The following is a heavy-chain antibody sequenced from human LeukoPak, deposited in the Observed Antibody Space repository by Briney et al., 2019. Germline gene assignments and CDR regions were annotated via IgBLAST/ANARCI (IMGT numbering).Heavy chain of an antibody. CDR3: AKGPPGDVDY. CDR2: ISDSGGST. CDR1: GFTFTNYV. D-gene: IGHD4-17*01. J-gene: IGHJ4*02. Sequence: GGSLRLSCAASGFTFTNYVMSWVRQAPGKGLGWVSVISDSGGSTYYADSVKGRFTISRDNSKNTLYLQMNSLRAEDTAVYYCAKGPPGDVDYWGQGTLVTVSS. V-gene: IGHV3-23*01.